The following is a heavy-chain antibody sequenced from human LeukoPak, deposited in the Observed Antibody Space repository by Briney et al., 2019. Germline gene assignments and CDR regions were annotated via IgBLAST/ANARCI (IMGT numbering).Heavy chain of an antibody. V-gene: IGHV4-38-2*02. J-gene: IGHJ4*02. CDR3: ARVARSSFS. D-gene: IGHD6-13*01. Sequence: SETLSLTCTVSGYSISSGYYWGWIRQPPGKGLEWIGSIYYSGSTYYNPSLKSRVTISLDTSKNQFSLKLSSVTAADTAVYYCARVARSSFSWGQGTLVTVSS. CDR2: IYYSGST. CDR1: GYSISSGYY.